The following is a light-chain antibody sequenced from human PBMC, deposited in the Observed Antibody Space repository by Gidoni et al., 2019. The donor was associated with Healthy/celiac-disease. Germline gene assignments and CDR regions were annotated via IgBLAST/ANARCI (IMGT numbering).Light chain of an antibody. V-gene: IGKV3-11*01. CDR1: QSVSSY. Sequence: EIVLTQSPATLSLSPGERATLYCRASQSVSSYLAWYQQQPGQAPRLLIYDASNRATGIPARFSGSGSGTDFTLTISSLEPEDSAVYYCQQRSNWPPWTFXXXTKVEIK. J-gene: IGKJ1*01. CDR2: DAS. CDR3: QQRSNWPPWT.